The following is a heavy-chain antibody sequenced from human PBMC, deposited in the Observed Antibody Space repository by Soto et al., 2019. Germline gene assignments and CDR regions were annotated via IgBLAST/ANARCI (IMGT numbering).Heavy chain of an antibody. CDR2: INHSGST. V-gene: IGHV4-34*01. J-gene: IGHJ4*02. CDR1: GGSFSGYY. D-gene: IGHD1-26*01. CDR3: ARGPRTRRYPPDY. Sequence: QVQLQQWGAGLLKPSETLSLTCAVYGGSFSGYYLSWIRQPPGKGLEWIGEINHSGSTNSNPSLKSRVTISVDTSKNQFSLKLSSVTAADTAVYYCARGPRTRRYPPDYWGQGTLVTVSS.